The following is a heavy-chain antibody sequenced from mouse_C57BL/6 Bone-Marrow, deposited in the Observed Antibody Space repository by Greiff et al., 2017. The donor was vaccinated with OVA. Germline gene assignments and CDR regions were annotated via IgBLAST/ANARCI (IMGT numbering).Heavy chain of an antibody. Sequence: QVQLQQPGAELVRPGTSVKLSCKASGYTFTSYWMHWVKQRPGQGLEWIGVIDPSDSYTNYNQKFKGKATLTVDTSSSTAYMQLSSLTSEDSAVYYCARSRGLFAYWGQGTLVTVSA. D-gene: IGHD3-3*01. CDR2: IDPSDSYT. CDR1: GYTFTSYW. CDR3: ARSRGLFAY. V-gene: IGHV1-59*01. J-gene: IGHJ3*01.